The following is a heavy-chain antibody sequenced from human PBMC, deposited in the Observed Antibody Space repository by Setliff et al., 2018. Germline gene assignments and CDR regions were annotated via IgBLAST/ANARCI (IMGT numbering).Heavy chain of an antibody. CDR2: IFSNDEE. V-gene: IGHV2-26*01. D-gene: IGHD3-22*01. J-gene: IGHJ4*02. CDR3: ARAYYDSSGYYPLVY. Sequence: GSGPTLVNPTETLTLTCTVSGFSLSNARMGVSWIRQPPGKALEWLAHIFSNDEESYSTSLKSRLTISKDTSKSQVVLTMTNMDPVDTATYYCARAYYDSSGYYPLVYWGQGTLVTVSS. CDR1: GFSLSNARMG.